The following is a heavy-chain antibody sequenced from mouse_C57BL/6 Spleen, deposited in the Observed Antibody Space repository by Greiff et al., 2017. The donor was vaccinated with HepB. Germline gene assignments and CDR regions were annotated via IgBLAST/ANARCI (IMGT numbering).Heavy chain of an antibody. D-gene: IGHD2-13*01. Sequence: VQLQQSGAELVRPGASVTLSCKASGYTFTDYEMHWVKQTPVHGLEWIGAIDPETGGTAYNQKFKGKAILTADKSSSTAYMELRSLTSEDSAVYYWTGGRLHSYARDYWGQGTSVTVSS. J-gene: IGHJ4*01. CDR1: GYTFTDYE. CDR2: IDPETGGT. CDR3: TGGRLHSYARDY. V-gene: IGHV1-15*01.